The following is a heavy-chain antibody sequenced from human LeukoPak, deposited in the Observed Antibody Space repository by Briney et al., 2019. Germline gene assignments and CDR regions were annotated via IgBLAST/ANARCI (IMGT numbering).Heavy chain of an antibody. D-gene: IGHD1-26*01. V-gene: IGHV3-33*01. Sequence: QPGRSLRLSCAVSGFTFSSYGMHWVRQAPGKGLEWVAVIWYDGSNKYYADSVKGRFTISRDNSKNTLYLQMNSLRAEDTAVYYCASIVGAITEYFQHWGQGNLVTVSS. CDR1: GFTFSSYG. CDR2: IWYDGSNK. J-gene: IGHJ1*01. CDR3: ASIVGAITEYFQH.